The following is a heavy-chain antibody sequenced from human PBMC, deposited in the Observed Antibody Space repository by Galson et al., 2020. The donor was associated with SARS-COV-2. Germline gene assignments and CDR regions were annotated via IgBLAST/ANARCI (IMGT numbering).Heavy chain of an antibody. V-gene: IGHV4-31*03. Sequence: SETLSLPCTVSGGSITSGGSYWSWIRQHPGKGLEWIGYLFYSGFTYYNQSLRSRVTMSLDTSKNQFSLKLISVTAADTAVYYCASGLGGDYWGQGNLVTVSS. D-gene: IGHD1-26*01. J-gene: IGHJ4*02. CDR3: ASGLGGDY. CDR2: LFYSGFT. CDR1: GGSITSGGSY.